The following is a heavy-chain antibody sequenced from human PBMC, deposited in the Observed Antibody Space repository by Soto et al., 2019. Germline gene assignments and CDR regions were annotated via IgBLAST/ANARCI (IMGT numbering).Heavy chain of an antibody. Sequence: GGSLRLSCSAPGFTFSSYAMHWVRQAPGKGLEYVSAISSNGGSTYYADSVKGRFTISRDNSKNTLYLQMSSLRAEDTAVCYCVKASMVRGVIPYGMDVWGQGTTVTVSS. CDR2: ISSNGGST. J-gene: IGHJ6*02. V-gene: IGHV3-64D*06. D-gene: IGHD3-10*01. CDR3: VKASMVRGVIPYGMDV. CDR1: GFTFSSYA.